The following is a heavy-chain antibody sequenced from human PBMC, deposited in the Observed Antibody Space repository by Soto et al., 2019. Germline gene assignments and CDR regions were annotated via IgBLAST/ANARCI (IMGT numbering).Heavy chain of an antibody. CDR1: GGSMTSYY. CDR2: IYYSAKT. J-gene: IGHJ3*01. V-gene: IGHV4-59*01. CDR3: ARVASREAFDV. Sequence: QVPLQESGPGLVRPSETLSLTCTVSGGSMTSYYWGWIRKPPGKGLEWIGHIYYSAKTYSNPSLRGRLTMSIDQSKNQFSLKLSSVAAADTALYYCARVASREAFDVWGQGTMVSVSS.